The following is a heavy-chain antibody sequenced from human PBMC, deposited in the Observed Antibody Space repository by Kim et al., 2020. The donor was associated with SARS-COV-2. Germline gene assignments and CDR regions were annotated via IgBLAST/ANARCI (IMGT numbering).Heavy chain of an antibody. V-gene: IGHV3-33*01. D-gene: IGHD3-9*01. Sequence: GRSLRLSCAASGFTFSSYGMHWVRQAPGKGLEWVAVIWYDGSNKYYADSVKGRFTISRDNSKNTLYLQMNSLRAEDTAVYYCAREGGILTGYYRAEYFQHWGQGTLVTVSS. CDR1: GFTFSSYG. CDR2: IWYDGSNK. CDR3: AREGGILTGYYRAEYFQH. J-gene: IGHJ1*01.